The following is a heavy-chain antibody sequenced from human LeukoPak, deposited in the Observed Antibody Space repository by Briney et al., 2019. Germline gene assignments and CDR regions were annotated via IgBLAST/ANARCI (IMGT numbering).Heavy chain of an antibody. CDR3: ARGLSRLRRGSFDP. CDR1: GGSFSGYY. J-gene: IGHJ5*02. D-gene: IGHD4-17*01. Sequence: SETLSLTCAVYGGSFSGYYWSWIRQSPGKGLEWIGEINHSGSTNYNPSLKSRVTISVDTSKNQFSLKLSSVTAADTAVYYCARGLSRLRRGSFDPWGQGTLVTVSS. V-gene: IGHV4-34*01. CDR2: INHSGST.